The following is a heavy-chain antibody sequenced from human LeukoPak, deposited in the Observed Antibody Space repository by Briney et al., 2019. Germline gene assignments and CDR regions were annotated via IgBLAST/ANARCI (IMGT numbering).Heavy chain of an antibody. CDR2: IYFSGRTT. CDR3: AGGGGSYYDY. J-gene: IGHJ4*02. D-gene: IGHD1-26*01. Sequence: PSETLSLTCTVSGGSINSYYWSWTRQPPGKGLEWIGYIYFSGRTTNYNPSLKSRVTISVDTWKNQFSLKLNSVTAADTAVYYCAGGGGSYYDYWGQGTLVTVSS. CDR1: GGSINSYY. V-gene: IGHV4-59*01.